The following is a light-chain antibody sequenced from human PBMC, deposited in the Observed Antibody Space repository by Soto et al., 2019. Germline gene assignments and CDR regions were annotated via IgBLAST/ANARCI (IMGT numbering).Light chain of an antibody. Sequence: EIVMTQSPATLSVSPGEGATLSCRASQSVSHNLAWHQQKPGQAPRLLIYGASTRATGIPTRFSGSGSGTEFTLTISSLQSEDFAVYYCEQYNSWPPLYTFGQGTKLEIK. CDR3: EQYNSWPPLYT. CDR1: QSVSHN. CDR2: GAS. V-gene: IGKV3-15*01. J-gene: IGKJ2*01.